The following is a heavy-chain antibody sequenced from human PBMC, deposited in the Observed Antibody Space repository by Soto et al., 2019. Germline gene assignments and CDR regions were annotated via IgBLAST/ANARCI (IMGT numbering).Heavy chain of an antibody. CDR1: GFTFSSYG. CDR3: AKDGSVSEQWLAYNDY. D-gene: IGHD6-19*01. Sequence: GGSLRLSCAASGFTFSSYGMHWVRQAPGKGLEWVAVISYDGSNKYYADSVKGRFTISRDNSKNTLYLQMNSLRAEDTAVYYCAKDGSVSEQWLAYNDYWGQGTLVTVSS. J-gene: IGHJ4*02. V-gene: IGHV3-30*18. CDR2: ISYDGSNK.